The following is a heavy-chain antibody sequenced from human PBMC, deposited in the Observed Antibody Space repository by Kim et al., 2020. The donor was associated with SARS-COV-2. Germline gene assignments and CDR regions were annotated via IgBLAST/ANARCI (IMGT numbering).Heavy chain of an antibody. CDR1: GFTFSGYW. CDR2: INQIGSEK. D-gene: IGHD2-15*01. J-gene: IGHJ5*02. Sequence: GGSLRLSCAASGFTFSGYWMSWVRQAPGKGLEWVANINQIGSEKSYVDSVKGRFTISRDNAKNSLYLQMDSLRAEDTAVNYCARDGYCSGGRCYSGHYSFDPWGQGTLVTVSS. V-gene: IGHV3-7*01. CDR3: ARDGYCSGGRCYSGHYSFDP.